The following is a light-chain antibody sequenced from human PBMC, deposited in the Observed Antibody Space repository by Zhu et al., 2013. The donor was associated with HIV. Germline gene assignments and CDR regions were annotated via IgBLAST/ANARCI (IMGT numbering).Light chain of an antibody. J-gene: IGKJ3*01. Sequence: DIQMTQSPSSLSASVGDTITITCRASQDIKNQLNWFQLKPGAPPKLLIYDAFNLETGVPSRFSGTGSGTLFRFSITNFQPGDIATYFCQQYDNLPPRFTFGPGTTVDLK. CDR1: QDIKNQ. CDR3: QQYDNLPPRFT. CDR2: DAF. V-gene: IGKV1-33*01.